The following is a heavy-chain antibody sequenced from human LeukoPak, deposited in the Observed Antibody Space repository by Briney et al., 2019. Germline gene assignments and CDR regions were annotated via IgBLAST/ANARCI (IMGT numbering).Heavy chain of an antibody. J-gene: IGHJ4*02. CDR2: INPNSGGT. CDR1: GYTFTGYY. D-gene: IGHD4-23*01. Sequence: ASVKVSCKASGYTFTGYYMHWVRQAPGQGLEWMGWINPNSGGTNYAQKFQGRVTMTRDTSISTAYMELSRLRSDDTAVYYCARADYGGNLDDYWGQGTLVTVSS. CDR3: ARADYGGNLDDY. V-gene: IGHV1-2*02.